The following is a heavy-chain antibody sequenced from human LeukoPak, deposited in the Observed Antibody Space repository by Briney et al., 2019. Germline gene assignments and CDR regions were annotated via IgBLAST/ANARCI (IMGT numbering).Heavy chain of an antibody. CDR3: ARVRYDSSGF. V-gene: IGHV4-31*03. J-gene: IGHJ4*02. CDR2: TYYSGST. Sequence: SETLSLTCTVSGGSISSGGYYWSWIRQHPGKGLEWIGYTYYSGSTYYNPSLKSRVTISVDTSKNQFSLKLSSVTAADTAVYYCARVRYDSSGFWGQGTLVTVSS. D-gene: IGHD3-22*01. CDR1: GGSISSGGYY.